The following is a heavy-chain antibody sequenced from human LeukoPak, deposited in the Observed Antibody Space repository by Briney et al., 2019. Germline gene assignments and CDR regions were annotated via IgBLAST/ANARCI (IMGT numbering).Heavy chain of an antibody. CDR2: IYYSGST. D-gene: IGHD1-1*01. CDR1: GGSISSYY. V-gene: IGHV4-59*08. J-gene: IGHJ2*01. Sequence: SETLSLTCTVSGGSISSYYWSWLRQPPGKGLEWIGYIYYSGSTNYNPSLKSRVTISVDTSKNQFSLKLSSVTAADTAVYYCARRSDWNYFDLWGRGTLVTVSS. CDR3: ARRSDWNYFDL.